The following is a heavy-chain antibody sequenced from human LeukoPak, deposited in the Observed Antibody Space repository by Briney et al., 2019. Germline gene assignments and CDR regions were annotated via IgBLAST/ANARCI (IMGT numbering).Heavy chain of an antibody. D-gene: IGHD3-10*01. CDR2: IKQDGSEK. J-gene: IGHJ5*01. V-gene: IGHV3-7*01. CDR1: GFTFSSYW. Sequence: GGSLRLSCAASGFTFSSYWMSWVRQAPGKGLEWVANIKQDGSEKYYVDSVKGRFTISRDNSKNTLYLQMNSLRVDDTAVYYCAKEKVGGYSNNWSGLIDTWGPGTLVSVSS. CDR3: AKEKVGGYSNNWSGLIDT.